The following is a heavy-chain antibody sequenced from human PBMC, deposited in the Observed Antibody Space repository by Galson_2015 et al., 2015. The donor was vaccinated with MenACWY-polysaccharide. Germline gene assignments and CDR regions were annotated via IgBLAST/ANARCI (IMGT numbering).Heavy chain of an antibody. J-gene: IGHJ4*02. V-gene: IGHV3-23*01. D-gene: IGHD2-2*01. CDR1: GFTFSSYA. CDR3: AKGDIVVVPAAIPFDY. CDR2: ISGSGGST. Sequence: SLRLSCAASGFTFSSYAMSWVRQAPGKGLEWVSAISGSGGSTYYADSVKGRFTISRDNSKNTLYLQMNSPRAEDTAVYYCAKGDIVVVPAAIPFDYWGQGTLVTVSS.